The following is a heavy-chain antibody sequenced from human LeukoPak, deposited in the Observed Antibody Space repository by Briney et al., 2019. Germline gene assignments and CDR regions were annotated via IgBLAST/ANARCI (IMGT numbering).Heavy chain of an antibody. J-gene: IGHJ4*02. D-gene: IGHD1-26*01. CDR1: GGSISSYY. Sequence: PSETLSLTCTVSGGSISSYYWSWIRQFAGKGLEWIGRIHTSGSTHYNPSLESRITMSVDTSKNQFPLKLSSVAAADTAVYYCARGNMVGATYFEYWGRGTLVTVSS. CDR3: ARGNMVGATYFEY. V-gene: IGHV4-4*07. CDR2: IHTSGST.